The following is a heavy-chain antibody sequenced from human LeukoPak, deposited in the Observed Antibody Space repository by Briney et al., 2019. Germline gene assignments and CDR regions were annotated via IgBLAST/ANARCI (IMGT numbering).Heavy chain of an antibody. D-gene: IGHD4-23*01. Sequence: GASVKVSCKASGYIFTNYGLSWVRQAPGQRFEWMGWISAHNGSTNYAEKFHDRLTLTRDTSTNTAYMELRSLTSDDTATYFCERWWSKDGYGGDSWGQGTLVIVSS. CDR2: ISAHNGST. J-gene: IGHJ5*01. CDR3: ERWWSKDGYGGDS. V-gene: IGHV1-18*01. CDR1: GYIFTNYG.